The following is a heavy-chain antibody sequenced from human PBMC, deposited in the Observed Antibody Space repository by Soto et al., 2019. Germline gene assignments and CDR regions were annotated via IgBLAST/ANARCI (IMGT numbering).Heavy chain of an antibody. Sequence: SETLSLTCAVSCGSISSYYWSWIRQPPGKGLEWIGYIYYSGSTNYNPSLKSRVTISVDTSKNQFSLKLSSVTAADTAVYYCARSTTNLDNWFDPWGQGTLVTVSS. CDR2: IYYSGST. J-gene: IGHJ5*02. CDR1: CGSISSYY. V-gene: IGHV4-59*01. D-gene: IGHD1-26*01. CDR3: ARSTTNLDNWFDP.